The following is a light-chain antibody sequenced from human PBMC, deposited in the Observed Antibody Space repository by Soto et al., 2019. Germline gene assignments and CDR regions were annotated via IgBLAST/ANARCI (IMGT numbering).Light chain of an antibody. J-gene: IGLJ2*01. CDR1: SRDVGGYIY. CDR2: DVT. V-gene: IGLV2-14*03. CDR3: TSYTRSSTVI. Sequence: QSALTQPASVSGSPGQSITISCTGTSRDVGGYIYVSWYQQHPGKAPKLIIYDVTNRPSVVSTRFSGSKSGNTAALTISVLQAEDEADYYCTSYTRSSTVIFGGGTKVTVL.